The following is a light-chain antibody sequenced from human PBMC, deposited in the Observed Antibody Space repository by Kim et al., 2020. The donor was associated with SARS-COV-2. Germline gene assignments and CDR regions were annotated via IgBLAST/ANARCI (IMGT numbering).Light chain of an antibody. J-gene: IGKJ2*01. CDR2: GAS. V-gene: IGKV3-15*01. CDR3: QQYNRWPPYI. CDR1: QNVSTN. Sequence: EMVMTQSPSALSVSPGEGATLSCRASQNVSTNLAWYQQKRGQAPRLLIFGASIRATGIPARFSGSGSGTEFTLTISSLQSEDFAVYYCQQYNRWPPYIFGQGTKLEI.